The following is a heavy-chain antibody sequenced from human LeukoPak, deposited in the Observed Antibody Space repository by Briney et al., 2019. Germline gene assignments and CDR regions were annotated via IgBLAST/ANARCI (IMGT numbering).Heavy chain of an antibody. D-gene: IGHD6-6*01. CDR3: ARHGKGSSNYYYMDV. CDR2: IYYSGST. J-gene: IGHJ6*03. CDR1: GGSISSYY. Sequence: PSETLSLTCTVSGGSISSYYWSWIRQPPGKGLEWIGYIYYSGSTNYNPSLKSRVTISVDTSKNQFSLKLSSVTAADTPVYYCARHGKGSSNYYYMDVWGKGTTVTVSS. V-gene: IGHV4-59*08.